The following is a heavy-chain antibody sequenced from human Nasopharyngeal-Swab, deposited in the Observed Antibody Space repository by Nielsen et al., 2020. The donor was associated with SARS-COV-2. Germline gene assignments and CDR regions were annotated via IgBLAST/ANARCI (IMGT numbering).Heavy chain of an antibody. Sequence: WVRQAPGQGLEWMGRITPSSGATTYAQNFQGRVTMTRDTSITTAYMELSGLRSDDTAIYYCTRRVDYWGQGTLVTVSS. CDR2: ITPSSGAT. CDR3: TRRVDY. V-gene: IGHV1-2*06. J-gene: IGHJ4*02.